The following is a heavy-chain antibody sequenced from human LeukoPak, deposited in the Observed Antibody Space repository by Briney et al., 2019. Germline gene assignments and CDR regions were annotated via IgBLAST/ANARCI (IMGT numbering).Heavy chain of an antibody. D-gene: IGHD6-13*01. J-gene: IGHJ4*02. CDR2: INPNSGGT. Sequence: ASVKVSCKASGYTFTGYYMHWVRQAPGQGLEWMGWINPNSGGTNYAQKFQGRVTMTRDTSISTAYMELSRLRSDDTAVYYCARVGGIAVAGTMPGYFDYWGQGTLVTVSS. CDR1: GYTFTGYY. V-gene: IGHV1-2*02. CDR3: ARVGGIAVAGTMPGYFDY.